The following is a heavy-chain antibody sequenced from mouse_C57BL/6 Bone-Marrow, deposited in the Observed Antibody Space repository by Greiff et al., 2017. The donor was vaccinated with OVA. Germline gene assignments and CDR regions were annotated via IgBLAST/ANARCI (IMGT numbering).Heavy chain of an antibody. CDR3: ARSFTTVFDY. D-gene: IGHD1-1*01. V-gene: IGHV1-63*01. Sequence: VQLQQSGAELVRPGPSVKMSCKASGYTFTNYWIGWAKQRPGHGLEWIGDIYPGGGYTNYNEKFKGKATLTADKSSSTAYMQFSSLTSEDSAIYYCARSFTTVFDYWGQGTTLTVSS. J-gene: IGHJ2*01. CDR1: GYTFTNYW. CDR2: IYPGGGYT.